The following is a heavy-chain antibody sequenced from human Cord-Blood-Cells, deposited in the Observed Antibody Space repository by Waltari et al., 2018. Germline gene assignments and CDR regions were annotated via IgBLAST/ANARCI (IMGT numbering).Heavy chain of an antibody. V-gene: IGHV4-38-2*02. CDR1: GYSISSGYY. CDR2: IYHSGST. D-gene: IGHD6-6*01. CDR3: ARDGSSSGNYGMDV. J-gene: IGHJ6*02. Sequence: QVQLQESGPGLVKPSETLSLTCAVSGYSISSGYYWGWIRQPPGKGLEWIGSIYHSGSTYYNPALKSRVTLSVDTSKNQFSLKLSSVTAADTAVYYCARDGSSSGNYGMDVWGQGTTVTVSS.